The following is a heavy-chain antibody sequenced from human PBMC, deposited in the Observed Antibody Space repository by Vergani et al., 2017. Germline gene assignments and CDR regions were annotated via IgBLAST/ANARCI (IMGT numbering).Heavy chain of an antibody. D-gene: IGHD2/OR15-2a*01. CDR2: IKSKTDGGTT. V-gene: IGHV3-15*01. Sequence: EVQLVESGGGLVQPGGSLRLSCAASGFTFSNAWMSWVRQAPGKGLEWVGRIKSKTDGGTTDYAAPVKGRFTISRDDYKNTLYLQMNSLKTEDTAVYYCTTGRFRIGADDAFDIWGQGTMVTVSS. J-gene: IGHJ3*02. CDR1: GFTFSNAW. CDR3: TTGRFRIGADDAFDI.